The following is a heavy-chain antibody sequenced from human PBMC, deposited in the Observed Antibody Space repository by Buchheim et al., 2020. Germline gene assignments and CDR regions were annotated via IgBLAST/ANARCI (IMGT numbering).Heavy chain of an antibody. J-gene: IGHJ4*02. CDR1: GGSISDYY. CDR3: ARGAMVRGVLRYFDY. V-gene: IGHV4-59*12. CDR2: INHSGST. D-gene: IGHD3-10*01. Sequence: QVQLQESGPRLMKPSETLSLTCSVSGGSISDYYWSWIRQPAGKGLEWIGEINHSGSTNYNPSLKSRVTISVDTSKNQFSLKLSSVTAADTAVYYCARGAMVRGVLRYFDYWGQGTL.